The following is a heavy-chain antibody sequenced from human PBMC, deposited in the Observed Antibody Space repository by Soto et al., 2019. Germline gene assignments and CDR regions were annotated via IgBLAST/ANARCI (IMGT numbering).Heavy chain of an antibody. CDR3: VRDRGYSGFFY. D-gene: IGHD5-12*01. V-gene: IGHV3-11*06. J-gene: IGHJ4*02. CDR2: ITSSSSNFT. CDR1: GFTFSVYY. Sequence: QVQLVESGGGLVKPGGSLRLSCAASGFTFSVYYMSWIRQAPGKGLEWVSYITSSSSNFTNYADSVKGRFTISRDNAKNSVYLQMDSLRVEDTAVYYCVRDRGYSGFFYWGQGALVTVSA.